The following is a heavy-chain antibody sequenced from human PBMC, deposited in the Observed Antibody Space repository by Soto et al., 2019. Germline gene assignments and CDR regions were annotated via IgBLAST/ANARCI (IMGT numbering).Heavy chain of an antibody. D-gene: IGHD3-10*01. V-gene: IGHV1-58*01. CDR1: GFTFTSSA. J-gene: IGHJ6*02. CDR2: IVVGSGNT. Sequence: GGSVKVSCKASGFTFTSSAVQWVRQARGQRLEWIGWIVVGSGNTNYAQKFQERVTITRDMSTSTAYMELSSLRSEDTAVYYCAADRDPITMVRGVIITGHYYGMDVWGQGTTVTVSS. CDR3: AADRDPITMVRGVIITGHYYGMDV.